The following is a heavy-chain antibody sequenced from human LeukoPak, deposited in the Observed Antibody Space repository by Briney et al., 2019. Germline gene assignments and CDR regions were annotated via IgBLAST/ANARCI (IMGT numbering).Heavy chain of an antibody. Sequence: ASVKVSCKASGYTFTSYGISWVRQAPGQGLEWMGWISAYNGNTNYAQKLQGRVTMTTDTSTSTAYMELRSLRSDDTAVYYCARDAHYYYDSSGYYPYFGYWGQGTLVTVSS. J-gene: IGHJ4*02. CDR1: GYTFTSYG. D-gene: IGHD3-22*01. CDR3: ARDAHYYYDSSGYYPYFGY. V-gene: IGHV1-18*01. CDR2: ISAYNGNT.